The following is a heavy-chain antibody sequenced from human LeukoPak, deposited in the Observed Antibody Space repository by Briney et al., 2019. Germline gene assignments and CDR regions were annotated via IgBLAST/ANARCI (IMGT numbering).Heavy chain of an antibody. CDR1: GYTFTGYY. Sequence: ASVKVSCKASGYTFTGYYMHWVRQAPGQGLEWMGWIKPKSGGTNYAQKFQGRVTMTRDTSISTAYMELSRLRSDDTAVYYCTRNTHFYDSIGSDEDYWGQGTLVTVSS. J-gene: IGHJ4*02. D-gene: IGHD3-22*01. CDR3: TRNTHFYDSIGSDEDY. CDR2: IKPKSGGT. V-gene: IGHV1-2*02.